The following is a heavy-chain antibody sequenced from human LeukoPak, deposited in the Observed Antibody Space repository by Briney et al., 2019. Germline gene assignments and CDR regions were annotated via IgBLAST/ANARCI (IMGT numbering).Heavy chain of an antibody. D-gene: IGHD6-13*01. CDR1: GGTFSGYY. Sequence: PSETLSLTCAVYGGTFSGYYWSWIRQPPGKGLEWIGEINHSGTTNYNPSLKSRVTISIDTSKNQFSLKLSSVTAADTGVYYCASSRGYSSSLWYYYMDVWGKGTTVTLSS. CDR3: ASSRGYSSSLWYYYMDV. CDR2: INHSGTT. J-gene: IGHJ6*03. V-gene: IGHV4-34*01.